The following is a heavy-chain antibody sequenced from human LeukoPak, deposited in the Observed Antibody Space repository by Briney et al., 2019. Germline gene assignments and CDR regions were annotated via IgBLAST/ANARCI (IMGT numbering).Heavy chain of an antibody. CDR3: ARDHRWELALDY. J-gene: IGHJ4*02. Sequence: SETLSLTCVVYGASFSDYYWSWIRQPPGKGPEWIGEINHGGNTNYNPSLKSRVTISVDTSKNQFSLRLRSVTAADTAVYYCARDHRWELALDYWGQGTLVTVSS. CDR2: INHGGNT. D-gene: IGHD1-26*01. CDR1: GASFSDYY. V-gene: IGHV4-34*01.